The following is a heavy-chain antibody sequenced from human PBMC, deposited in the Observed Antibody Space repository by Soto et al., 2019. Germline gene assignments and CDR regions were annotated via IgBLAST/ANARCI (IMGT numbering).Heavy chain of an antibody. D-gene: IGHD6-19*01. CDR2: ISGSGGST. J-gene: IGHJ1*01. V-gene: IGHV3-23*01. CDR1: GFTFSSYD. Sequence: QPRGTLRLSCAASGFTFSSYDMSWVRQAPGKGLEWVSAISGSGGSTYYADSVKGRFTISRDNSKNTLYLQMNSLRAEDTPVSDCPKRAGFSQWLVREQLKHWGQGT. CDR3: PKRAGFSQWLVREQLKH.